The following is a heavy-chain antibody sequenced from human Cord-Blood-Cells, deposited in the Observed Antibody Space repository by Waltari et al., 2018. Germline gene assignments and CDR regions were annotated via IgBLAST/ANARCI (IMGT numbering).Heavy chain of an antibody. J-gene: IGHJ4*02. CDR2: IRSKANSYAT. Sequence: EVQLVESGGGLVQPGGSLNLSCAASGFTFSGSAMPWVRRPSGKGLEWVGRIRSKANSYATAYAASVKGRFTISRDDSKNTAYLQMNSLKTEDTAVYYCTRHGAYCGGDCYDYWGQGTLVTVSS. V-gene: IGHV3-73*02. CDR3: TRHGAYCGGDCYDY. D-gene: IGHD2-21*01. CDR1: GFTFSGSA.